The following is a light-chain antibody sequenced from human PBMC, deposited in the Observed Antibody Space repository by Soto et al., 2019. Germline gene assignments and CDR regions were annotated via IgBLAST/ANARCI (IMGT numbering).Light chain of an antibody. CDR2: GDT. J-gene: IGLJ1*01. V-gene: IGLV1-40*01. Sequence: QSVLTQPPSMPGAPGQRVTISCTGSSSNIGANFDVHWYQQLPGTAPKLLIFGDTNRPSGVPDRFSGSKSGTSASLAITGLQAEDEADYYCQSFDSRLSGSRVFGTGTKLTVL. CDR3: QSFDSRLSGSRV. CDR1: SSNIGANFD.